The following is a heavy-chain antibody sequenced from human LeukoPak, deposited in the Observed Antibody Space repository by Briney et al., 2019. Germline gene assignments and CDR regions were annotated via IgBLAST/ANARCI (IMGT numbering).Heavy chain of an antibody. D-gene: IGHD6-19*01. CDR2: IKSKTDGGTT. CDR3: TTEGSGWYSIDAFDI. CDR1: GFTFSNAW. V-gene: IGHV3-15*01. J-gene: IGHJ3*02. Sequence: GGSLRLSCAASGFTFSNAWMSWVRQAPGKGLEWVGRIKSKTDGGTTDYAAPVKGRFTISRDDSKNTLYLQMNSLKTEDTAVYYCTTEGSGWYSIDAFDIWGQGTMVTVSS.